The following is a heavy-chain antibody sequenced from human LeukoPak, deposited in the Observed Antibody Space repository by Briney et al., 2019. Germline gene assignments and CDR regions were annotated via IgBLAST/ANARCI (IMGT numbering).Heavy chain of an antibody. J-gene: IGHJ6*03. CDR1: GFTFSSYA. D-gene: IGHD3-10*01. CDR3: AKGTYYMDV. CDR2: ISGSGAST. V-gene: IGHV3-23*01. Sequence: GGSLRLSCAASGFTFSSYAMHWVRQAPGKGLEWVSAISGSGASTYYADAVKGRFTISRDNSKNTLYLQMNILRAEDTAVYYCAKGTYYMDVWGKGTTVTISS.